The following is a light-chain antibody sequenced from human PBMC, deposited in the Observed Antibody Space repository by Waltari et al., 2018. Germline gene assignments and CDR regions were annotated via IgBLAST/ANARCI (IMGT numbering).Light chain of an antibody. CDR2: DAS. J-gene: IGKJ4*01. CDR1: PSVSRD. Sequence: EIVMTQSPVTLSVSLGERATLSCRARPSVSRDLAWYQQKPGQAPRLLIYDASTRAAGLAARFSASGSGTEFTLTISSLQSEDFAVYYCQQYKYWPPLTFGGGTKVEIK. V-gene: IGKV3-15*01. CDR3: QQYKYWPPLT.